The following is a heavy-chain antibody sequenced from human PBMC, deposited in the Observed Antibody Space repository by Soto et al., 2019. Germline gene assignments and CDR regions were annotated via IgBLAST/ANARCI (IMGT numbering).Heavy chain of an antibody. V-gene: IGHV1-24*01. Sequence: ASVKVSCKVSGYTLTELSMHWVRQAPGKGLEWMGGFDPEDGETIYAQKFQGRVTTTEDTSTDTAYMELSSLRSEDTAVYYCATYHVLRFLEWLFPTPHYFXYWGQGTLVXVSS. D-gene: IGHD3-3*01. J-gene: IGHJ4*02. CDR2: FDPEDGET. CDR1: GYTLTELS. CDR3: ATYHVLRFLEWLFPTPHYFXY.